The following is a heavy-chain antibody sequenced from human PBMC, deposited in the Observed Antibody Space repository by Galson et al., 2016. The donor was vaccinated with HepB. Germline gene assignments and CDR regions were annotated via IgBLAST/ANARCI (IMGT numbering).Heavy chain of an antibody. CDR3: ARGGWGSAFDM. CDR1: GDTFSKTW. Sequence: QSGAEVKKPGQSLKISCKGSGDTFSKTWIGWVRQRPGKGLELMGIFYPGDSDSSYSPSFQGQVTFSADTSISTAYLQWSSLKASDTAMYYCARGGWGSAFDMWGQGTMVTVSS. CDR2: FYPGDSDS. V-gene: IGHV5-51*01. D-gene: IGHD7-27*01. J-gene: IGHJ3*02.